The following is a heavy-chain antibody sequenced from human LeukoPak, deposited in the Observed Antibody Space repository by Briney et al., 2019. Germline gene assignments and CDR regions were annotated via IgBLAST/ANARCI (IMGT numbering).Heavy chain of an antibody. D-gene: IGHD3-22*01. CDR3: ARDPYYYDSSGYYYPHYFDY. CDR1: GYTFTSYG. J-gene: IGHJ4*02. V-gene: IGHV1-69*04. Sequence: ASVKVSCKASGYTFTSYGISWVRQAPGQGLEWMGRIIPILGIANYAQKFQGRVTITADKSTSTAYMELSSLRSEDTAVYYCARDPYYYDSSGYYYPHYFDYWGQGTLVTVSS. CDR2: IIPILGIA.